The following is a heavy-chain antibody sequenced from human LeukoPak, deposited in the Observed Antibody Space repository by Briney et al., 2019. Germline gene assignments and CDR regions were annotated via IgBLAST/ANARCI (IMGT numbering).Heavy chain of an antibody. V-gene: IGHV3-23*01. CDR3: AGKNGYSGSWGYYFDY. Sequence: GGSLRLSCAASGFTFSSYAMSWVRQAPGKGLEWVSAISGSGGSTYYADSVKGRFTISRDNSKNTLYLQMNSLRAEDTAVYYCAGKNGYSGSWGYYFDYWGQGTLVTVSS. CDR1: GFTFSSYA. D-gene: IGHD6-13*01. CDR2: ISGSGGST. J-gene: IGHJ4*02.